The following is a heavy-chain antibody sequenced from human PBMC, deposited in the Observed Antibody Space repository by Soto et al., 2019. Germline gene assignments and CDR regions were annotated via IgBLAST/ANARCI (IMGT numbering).Heavy chain of an antibody. CDR1: GGSISSGGYY. D-gene: IGHD2-21*01. V-gene: IGHV4-31*03. CDR2: IYYSGTP. J-gene: IGHJ6*02. CDR3: AASCVACGGFNYYGMDV. Sequence: QVQLQESGPGLVKPSQTLSLTCTVSGGSISSGGYYWYWIRQHPGKGLEWIGYIYYSGTPYYNPSLKSGVTISVDTSKNQVSLKLSSVTAVDTAVYYCAASCVACGGFNYYGMDVWGQGTTVTVSS.